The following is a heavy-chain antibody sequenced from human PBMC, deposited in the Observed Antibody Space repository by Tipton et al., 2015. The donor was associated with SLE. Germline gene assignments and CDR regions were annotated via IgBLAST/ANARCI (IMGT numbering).Heavy chain of an antibody. CDR2: IYSSGTT. CDR3: ASRELRFLEFGYYSYGVVV. J-gene: IGHJ6*02. V-gene: IGHV4-61*02. Sequence: TLSLTCSVSGGSISSGHYNWNWIRQPAGKGLEWIGRIYSSGTTSYNPSLKSRVTISIDTSKNQFSLKLTSVTAADTAVYYCASRELRFLEFGYYSYGVVVWGHGTTVTVSS. CDR1: GGSISSGHYN. D-gene: IGHD3-3*01.